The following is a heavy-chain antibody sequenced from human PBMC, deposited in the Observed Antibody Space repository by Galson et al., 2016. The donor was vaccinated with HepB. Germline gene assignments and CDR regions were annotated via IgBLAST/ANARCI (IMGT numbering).Heavy chain of an antibody. CDR1: QITFSSNW. V-gene: IGHV3-74*01. CDR2: INTDGSRT. Sequence: SLRLSCAASQITFSSNWMHWVRQAPGKGLVWVSRINTDGSRTSYADPVRGRFTISRDNAKNTLYLQMNSLRAEDTAVYFCANGGINDYADHFDYWGQGTLVTVSS. J-gene: IGHJ4*02. CDR3: ANGGINDYADHFDY. D-gene: IGHD4-17*01.